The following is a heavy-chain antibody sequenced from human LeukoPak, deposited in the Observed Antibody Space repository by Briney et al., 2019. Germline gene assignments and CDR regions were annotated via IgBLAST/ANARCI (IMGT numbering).Heavy chain of an antibody. CDR2: FDPEDGET. CDR3: ATAVARYVMDV. V-gene: IGHV1-24*01. J-gene: IGHJ6*02. D-gene: IGHD6-19*01. CDR1: GYTLTELS. Sequence: ASVKVSCTVSGYTLTELSMHWVRQAPGKGLEWMGGFDPEDGETIYAQKFQGRVTMTEDTSTDTAYMELSSRRSEDTAVYYCATAVARYVMDVWAQGTRVPVSS.